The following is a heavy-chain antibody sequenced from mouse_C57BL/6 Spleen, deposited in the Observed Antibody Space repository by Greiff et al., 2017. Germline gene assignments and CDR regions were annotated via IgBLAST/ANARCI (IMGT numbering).Heavy chain of an antibody. CDR3: ASDYYGSSEYYFDY. D-gene: IGHD1-1*01. J-gene: IGHJ2*01. V-gene: IGHV14-3*01. CDR1: GFNIKNTY. Sequence: EVMLVESVAELVRPGASVKLSCTASGFNIKNTYMHWVKQRPEQGLEWIGRIDPANGNTKYAPKFQGKATITADTSSNTAYLQLSSLTSEDTAIYYCASDYYGSSEYYFDYWGQGTTLTVSS. CDR2: IDPANGNT.